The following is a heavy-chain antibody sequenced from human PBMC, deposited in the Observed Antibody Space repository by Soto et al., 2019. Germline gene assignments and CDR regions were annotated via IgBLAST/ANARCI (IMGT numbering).Heavy chain of an antibody. V-gene: IGHV4-39*01. D-gene: IGHD2-2*01. CDR3: ARLVVPAAMPVDY. J-gene: IGHJ4*02. CDR2: IYYSGST. Sequence: QLQLQESGPGLVKPSETLSLTCTVSGGSISSSSYYWGWIRQPPGKGLEWIGSIYYSGSTYYNPSLKSRVXXPXDXXKTQFSLQLSSVPAADPAVYSCARLVVPAAMPVDYWGQGTLVTVSS. CDR1: GGSISSSSYY.